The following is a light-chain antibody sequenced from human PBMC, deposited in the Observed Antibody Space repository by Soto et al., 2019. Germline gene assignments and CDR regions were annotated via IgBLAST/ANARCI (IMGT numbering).Light chain of an antibody. J-gene: IGLJ1*01. Sequence: QSVLTQPASVSGSPGQSITISCTGTSRDVGFYNYVSGYQHHPGKAPRLMIFDVSNRPSGVSNRFSGSKSGNTASLTISGLQAEDEADYYCSSYTRSITFVFGTGTKLTVL. CDR3: SSYTRSITFV. CDR1: SRDVGFYNY. V-gene: IGLV2-14*03. CDR2: DVS.